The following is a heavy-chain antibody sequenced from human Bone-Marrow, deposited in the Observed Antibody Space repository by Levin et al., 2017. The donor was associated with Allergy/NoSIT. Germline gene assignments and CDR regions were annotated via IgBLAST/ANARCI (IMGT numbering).Heavy chain of an antibody. J-gene: IGHJ5*02. CDR3: VRDVGP. Sequence: QPGESLKISCAASGFTISRNYMSWVRQAPGKGLEWVSVLFTGGTPYYADSVKGRFSISRDNSRNTLYLQMNSLRAEDTAVYYCVRDVGPWGQGTLVTVSS. CDR1: GFTISRNY. CDR2: LFTGGTP. D-gene: IGHD1-26*01. V-gene: IGHV3-53*01.